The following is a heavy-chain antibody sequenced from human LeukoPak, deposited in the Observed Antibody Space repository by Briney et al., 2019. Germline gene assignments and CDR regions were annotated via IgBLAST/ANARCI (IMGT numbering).Heavy chain of an antibody. V-gene: IGHV4-31*03. CDR2: IYYSGST. CDR3: ARGNSGSYPGFDY. CDR1: GGSISSGGYY. D-gene: IGHD1-26*01. J-gene: IGHJ4*02. Sequence: SQTLSLTCTVSGGSISSGGYYWSWIRQHPGKGLEWIGYIYYSGSTYYNPSLKSRVTMSVDTSKNQFSLKLSSVTAADTAVYYCARGNSGSYPGFDYWGQGTLVTVSS.